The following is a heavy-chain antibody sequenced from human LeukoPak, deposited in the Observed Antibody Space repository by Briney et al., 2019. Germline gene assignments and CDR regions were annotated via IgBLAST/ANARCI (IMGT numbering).Heavy chain of an antibody. D-gene: IGHD3-22*01. Sequence: GGSLRLSCAASGFTVSSNYMSWVRQAPGKGLEWVSVIYSGGSTYYADSVKGRFTISRDNSKNTLYLQMNSLRAEDTAVYYCGRVGYYDSSGYSLFGDYWGQGTLVTVSS. J-gene: IGHJ4*02. V-gene: IGHV3-53*01. CDR3: GRVGYYDSSGYSLFGDY. CDR1: GFTVSSNY. CDR2: IYSGGST.